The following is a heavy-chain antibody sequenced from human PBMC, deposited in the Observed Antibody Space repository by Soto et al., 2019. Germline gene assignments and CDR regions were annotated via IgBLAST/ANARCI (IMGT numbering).Heavy chain of an antibody. CDR2: IIPISDTT. D-gene: IGHD2-2*01. Sequence: QVQLVQSGAEVKKPGSSVKVSCKASGGTFSSYAISWVRQAPGQGLEWMGGIIPISDTTNYAQKFQGRVTITADESTSTAYMVLSSLRSEATAVYYCARSQGSSTSLEIYYYYYYGMDVWGQGTTVTVSS. CDR3: ARSQGSSTSLEIYYYYYYGMDV. CDR1: GGTFSSYA. V-gene: IGHV1-69*01. J-gene: IGHJ6*02.